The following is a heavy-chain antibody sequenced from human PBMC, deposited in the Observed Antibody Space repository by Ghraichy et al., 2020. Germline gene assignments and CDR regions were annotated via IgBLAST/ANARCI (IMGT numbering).Heavy chain of an antibody. CDR3: ARGKRRFVVVPAAIPWYFDL. V-gene: IGHV1-69*13. CDR1: GGTFSSYA. J-gene: IGHJ2*01. CDR2: IIPIFGTA. Sequence: SVKVSCKASGGTFSSYAISWVRQAPGQGLEWMGGIIPIFGTANYAQKFQGRVTITADESTSTAYMELSSLRSEDTAVYYCARGKRRFVVVPAAIPWYFDLWGRGTLVTVSS. D-gene: IGHD2-2*01.